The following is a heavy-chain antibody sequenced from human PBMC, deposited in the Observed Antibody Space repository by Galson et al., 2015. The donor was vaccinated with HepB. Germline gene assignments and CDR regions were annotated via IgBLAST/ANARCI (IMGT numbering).Heavy chain of an antibody. V-gene: IGHV3-30*18. CDR2: ISYDGSNK. D-gene: IGHD6-13*01. J-gene: IGHJ2*01. Sequence: SLRLSCAASGFTFSSYGMHWVRQAPGKGLEWVAVISYDGSNKYYADSVKGRFTISRDNSKNTLYLQMNSLRAEDTAVYYCAKSTDSSSWVNSDWYFDLWGRGTLVTVSS. CDR1: GFTFSSYG. CDR3: AKSTDSSSWVNSDWYFDL.